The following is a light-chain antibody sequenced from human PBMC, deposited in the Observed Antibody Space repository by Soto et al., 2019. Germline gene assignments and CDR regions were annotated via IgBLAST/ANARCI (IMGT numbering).Light chain of an antibody. J-gene: IGLJ2*01. Sequence: QSALTQPRAVSGSPGQSVTISCTGTSSDVGGYHYVSWYQQHPGKGPKLMIYDVTNRPSGVPDRFSGSKSVNTASLTISGLQAEDEADYYCCSYAGSYTVVFGGGTKLTVL. CDR1: SSDVGGYHY. CDR2: DVT. CDR3: CSYAGSYTVV. V-gene: IGLV2-11*01.